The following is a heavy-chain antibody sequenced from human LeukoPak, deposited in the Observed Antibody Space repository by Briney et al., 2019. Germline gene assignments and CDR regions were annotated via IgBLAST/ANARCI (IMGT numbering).Heavy chain of an antibody. Sequence: SETLSLTCAVYGGSFSGYYWSWIRKPPGKGLEWIGEINHSGSTNYNPSLKSRVTISVDTSKNQFSLKLSSVTAADTAVYYCAGGTRSIFGVVSTDTNWGQGTLVTVSS. V-gene: IGHV4-34*01. CDR3: AGGTRSIFGVVSTDTN. D-gene: IGHD3-3*01. CDR1: GGSFSGYY. CDR2: INHSGST. J-gene: IGHJ4*02.